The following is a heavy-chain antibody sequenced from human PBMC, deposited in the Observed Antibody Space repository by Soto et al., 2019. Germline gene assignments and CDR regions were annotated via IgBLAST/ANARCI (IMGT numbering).Heavy chain of an antibody. V-gene: IGHV3-30-3*01. D-gene: IGHD3-22*01. CDR2: ISYDGSNK. Sequence: GGSLRLSCAASGFTFSSYAMHWVRQAPGKGLEWVAVISYDGSNKYYADSVKGRFTISRDNSKNTLYLQMNSLRAEDTAVYYCARNYYDSSGLGAFDIWGQGTMVTVSS. J-gene: IGHJ3*02. CDR1: GFTFSSYA. CDR3: ARNYYDSSGLGAFDI.